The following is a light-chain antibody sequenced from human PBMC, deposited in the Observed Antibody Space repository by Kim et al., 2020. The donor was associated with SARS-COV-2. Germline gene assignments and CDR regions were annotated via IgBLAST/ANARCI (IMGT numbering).Light chain of an antibody. CDR2: AAS. CDR3: QQYNSYSPWT. CDR1: QTITSH. Sequence: DIQMTQSPSSLSASVGDRVTITCRTSQTITSHLNWYQQKPGRAPKLLISAASTLQGGVPSRFSGSGSETDFTLTISSLQPEDFATYYFQQYNSYSPWTFGQGTKVDIK. J-gene: IGKJ1*01. V-gene: IGKV1-39*01.